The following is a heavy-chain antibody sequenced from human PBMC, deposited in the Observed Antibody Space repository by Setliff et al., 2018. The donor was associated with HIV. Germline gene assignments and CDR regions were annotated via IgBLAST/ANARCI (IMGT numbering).Heavy chain of an antibody. V-gene: IGHV1-69*13. J-gene: IGHJ2*01. CDR2: IIPIFGTA. CDR3: ARDDHYYDSGSYYSDWYFDL. D-gene: IGHD3-10*01. CDR1: GCTFRNFA. Sequence: SVKVSCKASGCTFRNFAINWVRQAPGQGLQWVGGIIPIFGTANYAQKFQGRVTITADESTSTADMELSSLRSEDTAVYYCARDDHYYDSGSYYSDWYFDLWGRGTLVTVSS.